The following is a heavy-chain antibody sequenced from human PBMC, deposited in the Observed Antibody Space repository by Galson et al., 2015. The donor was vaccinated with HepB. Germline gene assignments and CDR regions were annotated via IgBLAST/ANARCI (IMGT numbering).Heavy chain of an antibody. CDR3: AFDSTGYHGFDM. J-gene: IGHJ3*02. V-gene: IGHV3-15*01. CDR1: GFTFTNAW. D-gene: IGHD3-22*01. Sequence: SLRLSCAASGFTFTNAWMTWVRQSPGKGLEWVGRIRSKADGGTTDYAAPVKGRFTISRDDSRTTVYLQMNSLKPEDKAVYYCAFDSTGYHGFDMWGPGTLVTVSS. CDR2: IRSKADGGTT.